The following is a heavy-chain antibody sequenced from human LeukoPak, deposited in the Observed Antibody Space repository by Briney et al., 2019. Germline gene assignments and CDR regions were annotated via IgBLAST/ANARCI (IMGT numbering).Heavy chain of an antibody. CDR3: ARDRGYSYGFDY. V-gene: IGHV3-74*01. CDR1: GFTLSSYW. Sequence: PGGSLRLSCAASGFTLSSYWMHWVRQVPGKGLVWVSRIKSDGSDTRYADSVKGRFTISRDNAKNSLYLQMNSLRAEDTAVYYCARDRGYSYGFDYWSQGTLVTVSS. D-gene: IGHD5-18*01. CDR2: IKSDGSDT. J-gene: IGHJ4*02.